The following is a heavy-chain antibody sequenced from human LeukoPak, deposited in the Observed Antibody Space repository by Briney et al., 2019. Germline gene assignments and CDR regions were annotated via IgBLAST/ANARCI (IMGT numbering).Heavy chain of an antibody. CDR2: INPKSGGT. V-gene: IGHV1-2*02. D-gene: IGHD6-19*01. CDR1: GYIFSDHY. CDR3: ARRVFSGWGYYFDY. Sequence: ASVKVSCKASGYIFSDHYIYWMRQAPGQGLEWMGWINPKSGGTNYAQKFPGRVTMTRDTSISTAYMELSSLRSGDTAIYYCARRVFSGWGYYFDYWGQGTLVTVSS. J-gene: IGHJ4*02.